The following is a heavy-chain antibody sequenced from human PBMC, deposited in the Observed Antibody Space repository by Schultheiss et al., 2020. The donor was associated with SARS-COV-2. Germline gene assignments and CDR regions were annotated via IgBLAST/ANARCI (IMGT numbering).Heavy chain of an antibody. D-gene: IGHD3-22*01. CDR2: IYPGDSDT. V-gene: IGHV5-51*01. CDR1: GYSFSTSW. J-gene: IGHJ4*02. Sequence: GESLKISCKGFGYSFSTSWIGWVRQMPGKGLEWMGIIYPGDSDTRYSPSFQGQVTISADKSISTAYLQWSSLKASDTAMYYCARHGHHYYDSSSMWYFDYWGQGTLVTVSS. CDR3: ARHGHHYYDSSSMWYFDY.